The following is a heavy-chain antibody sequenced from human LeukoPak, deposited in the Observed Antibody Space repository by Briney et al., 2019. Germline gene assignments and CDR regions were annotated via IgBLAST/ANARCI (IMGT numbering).Heavy chain of an antibody. D-gene: IGHD1-26*01. Sequence: SVKVSCKASGGTFSSYAISWVRQAAGQGLGWMGGIIPIFGTANYAQKFQGRGTITADESTSTAYMELSSLRSEDTAVYYCASASRVGATTTSDYWGQGTLVTVSS. J-gene: IGHJ4*02. CDR2: IIPIFGTA. CDR3: ASASRVGATTTSDY. CDR1: GGTFSSYA. V-gene: IGHV1-69*13.